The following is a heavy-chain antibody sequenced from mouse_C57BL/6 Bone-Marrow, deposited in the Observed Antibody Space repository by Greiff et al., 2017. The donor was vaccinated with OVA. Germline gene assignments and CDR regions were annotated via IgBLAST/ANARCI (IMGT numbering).Heavy chain of an antibody. CDR1: GFNIKDDY. CDR3: TTRWLLGGY. J-gene: IGHJ2*01. CDR2: IDPENGDT. Sequence: VHVKQSGAELVRPGASVKLSCTASGFNIKDDYMHWVKQRPEQGLEWIGWIDPENGDTEYASKFQGKATITADTSSNTAYLQLSSLTSEDTAVYYCTTRWLLGGYWGQGTTLTVSS. D-gene: IGHD2-3*01. V-gene: IGHV14-4*01.